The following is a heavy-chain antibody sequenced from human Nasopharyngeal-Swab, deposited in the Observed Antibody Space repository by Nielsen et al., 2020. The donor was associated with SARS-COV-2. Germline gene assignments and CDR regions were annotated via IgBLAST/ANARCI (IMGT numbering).Heavy chain of an antibody. CDR3: AKARRTDTYGYESFDS. J-gene: IGHJ4*02. CDR2: ITWNSGNK. Sequence: SLKISCAASGFTFENYAMHWVRQPPGKGPEWVSGITWNSGNKGYAESVQGRFTISRDNAKNSLYLQMNSLRAEDTALYFCAKARRTDTYGYESFDSWGQGTLVTVSS. D-gene: IGHD5-18*01. CDR1: GFTFENYA. V-gene: IGHV3-9*01.